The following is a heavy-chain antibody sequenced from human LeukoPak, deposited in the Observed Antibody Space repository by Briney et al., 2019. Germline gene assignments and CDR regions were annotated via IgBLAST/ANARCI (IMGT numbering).Heavy chain of an antibody. Sequence: GGSLRLSCAASGFTFSSYGMHWVRQAPGKGLEWVAFIRYDGSNKYYADSVKGRFTISRDNSKNTLYLQMNSLRAEDTAVYYCAKYGWPFYYYGMDVWGQGTTVTVSS. CDR1: GFTFSSYG. D-gene: IGHD2-15*01. J-gene: IGHJ6*02. CDR3: AKYGWPFYYYGMDV. V-gene: IGHV3-30*02. CDR2: IRYDGSNK.